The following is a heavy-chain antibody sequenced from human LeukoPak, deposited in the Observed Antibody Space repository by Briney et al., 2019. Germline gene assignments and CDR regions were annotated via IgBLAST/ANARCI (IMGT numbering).Heavy chain of an antibody. Sequence: GGSLRLSCAASGFTFSSYSINWVRQAPGKGLEWVSYISSSSAIYYADSVKGRFTISRDNAKKSLYLQMNSLRAEDTAVYYCARSGSSFFNYWGQGTLVTVSS. CDR3: ARSGSSFFNY. CDR2: ISSSSAI. D-gene: IGHD6-13*01. CDR1: GFTFSSYS. V-gene: IGHV3-48*01. J-gene: IGHJ4*02.